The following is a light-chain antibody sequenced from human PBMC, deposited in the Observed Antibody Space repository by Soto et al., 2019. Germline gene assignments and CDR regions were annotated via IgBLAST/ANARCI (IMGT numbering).Light chain of an antibody. CDR1: SSNIGNNY. CDR2: DNN. V-gene: IGLV1-51*01. CDR3: GTWDNSLSAVV. Sequence: QSVLTQPPSVSAAPGQKVTISCSGGSSNIGNNYVSWYQQLPGTAPKLLIYDNNKRPSGIPDRFSGAKSGTSATLGITGLQTGDEADYCCGTWDNSLSAVVLGGGTKLTVL. J-gene: IGLJ2*01.